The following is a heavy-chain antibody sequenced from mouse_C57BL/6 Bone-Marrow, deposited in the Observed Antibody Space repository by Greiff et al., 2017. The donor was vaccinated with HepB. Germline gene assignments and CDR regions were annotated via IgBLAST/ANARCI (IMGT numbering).Heavy chain of an antibody. D-gene: IGHD3-1*01. CDR3: ARWAYFDV. V-gene: IGHV1-82*01. CDR2: IYPGDGDT. CDR1: GYAFSSSW. Sequence: VKLQESGAELVKPGASVKISCKASGYAFSSSWMNWVKQRPGKGLEWIGRIYPGDGDTNYNGKFKGKATLTADKSSSTAYMQLSSLTSEDSAVYFCARWAYFDVWGTGTTVTVSS. J-gene: IGHJ1*03.